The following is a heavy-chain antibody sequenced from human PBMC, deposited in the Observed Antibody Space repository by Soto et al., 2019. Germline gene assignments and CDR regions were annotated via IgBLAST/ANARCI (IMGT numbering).Heavy chain of an antibody. CDR2: IIPIFGTA. V-gene: IGHV1-69*13. Sequence: SVKVSCKASGGTFSSYAISWVRQAPGQGLEWMGGIIPIFGTANYAQKFQGRVTITADESTSTAYMELSSLRSEDTAVYYCALGYCSSTSCRPAGWFDPWGQGTLVTVSS. CDR1: GGTFSSYA. CDR3: ALGYCSSTSCRPAGWFDP. D-gene: IGHD2-2*01. J-gene: IGHJ5*02.